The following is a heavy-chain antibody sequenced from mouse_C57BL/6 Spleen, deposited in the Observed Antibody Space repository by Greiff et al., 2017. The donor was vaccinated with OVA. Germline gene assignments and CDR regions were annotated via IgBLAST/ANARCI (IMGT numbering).Heavy chain of an antibody. V-gene: IGHV1-63*01. CDR1: GYTFTNYW. D-gene: IGHD1-1*01. CDR2: IYPGGGYT. CDR3: ARKSSYEEYAMDC. J-gene: IGHJ4*01. Sequence: QVQLKQSGAELVRPGTSVKMSCKASGYTFTNYWIGWAKQRPGHGLEWIGDIYPGGGYTNYNEKFKDKATLTADKSSSTAYMQFSSLTSEDSAILYCARKSSYEEYAMDCWGQRTSVTVSS.